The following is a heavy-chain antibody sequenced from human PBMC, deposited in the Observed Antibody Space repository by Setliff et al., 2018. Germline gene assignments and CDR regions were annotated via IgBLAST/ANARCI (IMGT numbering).Heavy chain of an antibody. CDR3: ARDVFPYHYEGAFDI. CDR2: INPSSGRT. Sequence: ASVKVSCKASGYTFTSYGISWVRQAPGLGLEWMGTINPSSGRTSYAQKFQGRVTMTRDTSTSTVYMDMSSLRSEDTAVYYCARDVFPYHYEGAFDIWGQGTMVTVSS. V-gene: IGHV1-46*01. J-gene: IGHJ3*02. D-gene: IGHD3-22*01. CDR1: GYTFTSYG.